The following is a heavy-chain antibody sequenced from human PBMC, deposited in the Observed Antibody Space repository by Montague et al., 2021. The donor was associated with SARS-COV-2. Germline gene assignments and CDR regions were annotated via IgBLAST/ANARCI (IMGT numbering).Heavy chain of an antibody. J-gene: IGHJ4*02. CDR3: ARGRQHFNMIVVVMTGGEYYFDY. CDR1: GGSFSDYF. CDR2: INHRGTS. V-gene: IGHV4-34*01. Sequence: SETLSLTCAVYGGSFSDYFWTWIRQPPGKGLEWIGEINHRGTSNYNPSLKSRVPISVDTSKNQFSLYLGSVTAADTAVYYCARGRQHFNMIVVVMTGGEYYFDYWGQGTLVTVSS. D-gene: IGHD3-22*01.